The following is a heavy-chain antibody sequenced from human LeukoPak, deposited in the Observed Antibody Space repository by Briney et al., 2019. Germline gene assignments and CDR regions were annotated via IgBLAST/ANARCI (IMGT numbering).Heavy chain of an antibody. CDR1: GGSISSSSYY. CDR3: ARDRIVGVKAFDI. V-gene: IGHV4-39*07. D-gene: IGHD3-16*01. J-gene: IGHJ3*02. CDR2: IYYSGST. Sequence: PSETLSLTCTVSGGSISSSSYYWGWIRQPPGKGLEWIGSIYYSGSTYYNPSLKSRVTISVDTSKNQFSLKLSSVTAADTAVYYCARDRIVGVKAFDIWGQGTMVTVSS.